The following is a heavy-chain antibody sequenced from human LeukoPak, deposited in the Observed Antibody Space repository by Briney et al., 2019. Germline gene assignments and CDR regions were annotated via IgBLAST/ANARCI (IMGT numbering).Heavy chain of an antibody. J-gene: IGHJ4*02. CDR2: ISSSSSTI. D-gene: IGHD3-22*01. Sequence: AGGSLRLSCAADALSLGSYSMDWVRQAPGKGLEWVSCISSSSSTIYYADSVKGRFTISRDNAKNSLYLQMIRPRDTDTAVYYCAKQGSSSGSHWGQGTLVTVSS. CDR1: ALSLGSYS. V-gene: IGHV3-48*02. CDR3: AKQGSSSGSH.